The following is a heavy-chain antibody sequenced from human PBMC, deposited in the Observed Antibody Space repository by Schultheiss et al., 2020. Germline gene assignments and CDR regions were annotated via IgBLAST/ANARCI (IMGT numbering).Heavy chain of an antibody. Sequence: ASVKVSCKASGYTFTGYYMHWVRQAPGQGLEWMGWINPNSGGTNYAQKFQGRVTMTRDTSISTAYMELSRLRSDDTAVYYCASPYPYSTSPPFDYWGQGTLVTVSS. CDR3: ASPYPYSTSPPFDY. J-gene: IGHJ4*02. D-gene: IGHD6-6*01. V-gene: IGHV1-2*02. CDR1: GYTFTGYY. CDR2: INPNSGGT.